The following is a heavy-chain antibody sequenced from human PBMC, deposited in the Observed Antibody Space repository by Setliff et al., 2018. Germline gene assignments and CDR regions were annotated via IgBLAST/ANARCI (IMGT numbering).Heavy chain of an antibody. CDR3: ARDGGKYCATTSCFHFDY. Sequence: ASVKVSCKASGYTFTDYGVTWVRQAPGQGLEWVGWISPYSGNAYYAPKFQGRVIMTTDTSTTTAYMDLRSLRPDDTATYYCARDGGKYCATTSCFHFDYWGQGTQVTVSS. D-gene: IGHD2-2*01. CDR2: ISPYSGNA. J-gene: IGHJ4*02. V-gene: IGHV1-18*01. CDR1: GYTFTDYG.